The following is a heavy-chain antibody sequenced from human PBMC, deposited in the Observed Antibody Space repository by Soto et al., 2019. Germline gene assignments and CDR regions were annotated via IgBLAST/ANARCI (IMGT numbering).Heavy chain of an antibody. Sequence: PGGSLRLSCAASGFTVSRNYMSWVRQAPGKGLEWVSVIYSGGSTYYADSVKGRFTISRDNSKNTLYLQMNSLRAEDTAVYYCARDRLGTTRSSGWYYYYYYMDVWGKGTTVTVSS. CDR1: GFTVSRNY. V-gene: IGHV3-66*01. D-gene: IGHD6-19*01. J-gene: IGHJ6*03. CDR3: ARDRLGTTRSSGWYYYYYYMDV. CDR2: IYSGGST.